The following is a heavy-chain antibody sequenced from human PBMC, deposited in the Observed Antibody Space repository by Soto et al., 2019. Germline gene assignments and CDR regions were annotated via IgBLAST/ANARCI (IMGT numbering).Heavy chain of an antibody. CDR2: VIPIFGTA. J-gene: IGHJ6*02. CDR3: ATTWGLEMATIPYYGMDV. CDR1: GGTFSSYA. D-gene: IGHD5-12*01. V-gene: IGHV1-69*12. Sequence: QVQLVQSGAEVKKPGSSVKVSCKASGGTFSSYAISWVRQAPGQGLEWMGGVIPIFGTANYAQKFQGRVTITADESTSPAYMELSSLRSEDTAVYYWATTWGLEMATIPYYGMDVWGQGTTVTVSS.